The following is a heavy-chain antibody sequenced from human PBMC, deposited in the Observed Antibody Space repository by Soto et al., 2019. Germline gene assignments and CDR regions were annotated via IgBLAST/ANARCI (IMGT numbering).Heavy chain of an antibody. D-gene: IGHD4-17*01. CDR2: IYPGDSDT. CDR1: GYSFTSYW. Sequence: GESLKISCKGSGYSFTSYWIGWVRQMPGKGLEWMGIIYPGDSDTRYSPSFQGQVTISADKSISTAYLQWSSLKASDTAMYYCARLRSTVTTRDYYYGMDVWGQGTTVTVSS. V-gene: IGHV5-51*01. J-gene: IGHJ6*02. CDR3: ARLRSTVTTRDYYYGMDV.